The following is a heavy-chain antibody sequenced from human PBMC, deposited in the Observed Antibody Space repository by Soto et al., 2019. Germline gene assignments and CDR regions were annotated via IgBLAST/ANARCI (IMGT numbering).Heavy chain of an antibody. CDR2: IYYSGST. Sequence: SETLSLTCTVSGGSISSYYWSWIRQPPGKGLEWIGYIYYSGSTNYNPSLKSRVTISVDTSKNQFSLKLSSVTAADTAVYYCARGESYYYDSSGSFDYWGQGFLVTVSS. D-gene: IGHD3-22*01. J-gene: IGHJ4*02. CDR3: ARGESYYYDSSGSFDY. CDR1: GGSISSYY. V-gene: IGHV4-59*01.